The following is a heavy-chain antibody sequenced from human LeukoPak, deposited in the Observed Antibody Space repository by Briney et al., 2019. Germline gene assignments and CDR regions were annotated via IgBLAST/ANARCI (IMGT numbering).Heavy chain of an antibody. CDR3: ARVQLERSGEPFDY. V-gene: IGHV1-18*01. D-gene: IGHD1-1*01. Sequence: GASVKVSCKASGYTFSSDGISWVRQAPGQGLEWMGWISSYNGNTKYAEKLQGRVTMTTDTSTSSAYMELRSLRPDDTAVYYCARVQLERSGEPFDYWGQGTLVTVSS. CDR1: GYTFSSDG. J-gene: IGHJ4*02. CDR2: ISSYNGNT.